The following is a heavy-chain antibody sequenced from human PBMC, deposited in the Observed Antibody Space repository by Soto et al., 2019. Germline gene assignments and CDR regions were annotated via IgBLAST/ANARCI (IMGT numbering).Heavy chain of an antibody. J-gene: IGHJ4*02. CDR2: VYVHGTT. CDR3: AADTGGGARPFEY. Sequence: QVQLQESGPGLVRASETLSLSCTVSGVSLSSFYWNWIRPPPGGGLEWIGRVYVHGTTTYNPSLKRRITLLLDPSTKQFSLNLRSVTAADTALYFCAADTGGGARPFEYWGQGMLATVSS. V-gene: IGHV4-4*07. CDR1: GVSLSSFY. D-gene: IGHD2-8*02.